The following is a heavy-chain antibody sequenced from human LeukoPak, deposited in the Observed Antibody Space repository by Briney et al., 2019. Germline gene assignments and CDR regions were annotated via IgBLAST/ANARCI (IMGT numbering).Heavy chain of an antibody. CDR3: VRDVLLWFGELVTYCYYGIDV. D-gene: IGHD3-10*01. V-gene: IGHV1-18*01. CDR1: GYTFTSYG. CDR2: TCAYNCNK. J-gene: IGHJ6*02. Sequence: GASVTVSCTTSGYTFTSYGISWVRQAPGQGLAWMGWTCAYNCNKNYAHTLPGRVTMTTDTDTGTASLELRSLRPSDTGVVLRVRDVLLWFGELVTYCYYGIDVWGQGTKVTVSS.